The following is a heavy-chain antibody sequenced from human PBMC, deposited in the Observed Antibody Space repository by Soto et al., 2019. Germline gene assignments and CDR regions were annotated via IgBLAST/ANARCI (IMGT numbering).Heavy chain of an antibody. Sequence: QVQLVQSGAEVKKPGASVNVCCKASGFTFIKYAMHWVRQAPGQRPEWMGWINAGNGNTRYSQRWQGRVTITRDTSASTIYMDLSSLRSEDTADYYCSRDDADIAVAGIPLLAHWGQGTLVTVSS. D-gene: IGHD6-19*01. J-gene: IGHJ4*01. CDR3: SRDDADIAVAGIPLLAH. V-gene: IGHV1-3*01. CDR1: GFTFIKYA. CDR2: INAGNGNT.